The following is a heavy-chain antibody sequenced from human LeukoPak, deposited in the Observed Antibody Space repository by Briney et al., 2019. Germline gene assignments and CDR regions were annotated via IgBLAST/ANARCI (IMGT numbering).Heavy chain of an antibody. Sequence: PSETLPLTCAVYGGSFSGYYWSWIRQPPGKGLEWIGEINHSGSTNYNPSLKSRVTISVDTSKNQFSLKLSSVTAADTAVYYCARLYNWNPYIDYWGQGTLVTVSS. V-gene: IGHV4-34*01. D-gene: IGHD1-20*01. J-gene: IGHJ4*02. CDR1: GGSFSGYY. CDR2: INHSGST. CDR3: ARLYNWNPYIDY.